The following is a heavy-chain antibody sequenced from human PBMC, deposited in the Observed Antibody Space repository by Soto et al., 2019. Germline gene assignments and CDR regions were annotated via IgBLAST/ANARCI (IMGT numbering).Heavy chain of an antibody. D-gene: IGHD6-6*01. J-gene: IGHJ3*02. CDR1: GYSFTSYW. V-gene: IGHV5-51*01. CDR3: ARQPLYSSSAFAVDI. Sequence: GESLKISCKGSGYSFTSYWIGWVRQMPGKGLEWMGIIYPGDSDTSYSPSFQGQVTISADKSISTAYLQWSSLKASDTAMYDCARQPLYSSSAFAVDIWGQGTMVTVSS. CDR2: IYPGDSDT.